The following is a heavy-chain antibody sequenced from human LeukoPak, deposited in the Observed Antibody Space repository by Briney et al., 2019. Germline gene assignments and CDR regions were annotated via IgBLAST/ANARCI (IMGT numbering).Heavy chain of an antibody. CDR2: IIPIFGTA. CDR3: ARAEDCSSTSCYKYSFGAFDI. J-gene: IGHJ3*02. CDR1: GGTFSSYA. D-gene: IGHD2-2*02. V-gene: IGHV1-69*01. Sequence: GASVKVSCKASGGTFSSYAISWVRQAPGQGLEWVGGIIPIFGTANYAQKFQGRVTITADESTSTAYMELSSLRSEDTAVYYCARAEDCSSTSCYKYSFGAFDIWGQGTMVTVSS.